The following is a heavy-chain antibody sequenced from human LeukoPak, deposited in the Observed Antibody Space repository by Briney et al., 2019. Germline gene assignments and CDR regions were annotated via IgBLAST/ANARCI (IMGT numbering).Heavy chain of an antibody. CDR2: IYTSGST. CDR3: ARDPYYYGSGSYYSGNYYYYMDV. CDR1: GGSISSGSYY. D-gene: IGHD3-10*01. Sequence: SETLSLTCTVSGGSISSGSYYWSWIRQPAGKGLEWIGRIYTSGSTDYNPSLKSRVTISVDTSKNQFSLKLSSVTAADTAVYYCARDPYYYGSGSYYSGNYYYYMDVWGKGTTVTVSS. J-gene: IGHJ6*03. V-gene: IGHV4-61*02.